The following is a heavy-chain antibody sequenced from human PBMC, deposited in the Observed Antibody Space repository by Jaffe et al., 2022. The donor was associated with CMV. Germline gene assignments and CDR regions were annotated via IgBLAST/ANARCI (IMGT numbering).Heavy chain of an antibody. Sequence: QVRLVQSGAEVKKPGASMKVSCTTSGYNFGNFGITWIRQSPGHGLVWMGWIAAYNGNTNYAERFQGRVTMTIDTSTSTAYMELRSLRSDDTAVYYCARDYSLDGDLYFDSWGQGTLITVSS. CDR1: GYNFGNFG. D-gene: IGHD4-17*01. V-gene: IGHV1-18*01. CDR2: IAAYNGNT. J-gene: IGHJ4*02. CDR3: ARDYSLDGDLYFDS.